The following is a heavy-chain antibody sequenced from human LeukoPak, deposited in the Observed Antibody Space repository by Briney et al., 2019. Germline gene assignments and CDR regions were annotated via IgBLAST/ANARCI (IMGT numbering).Heavy chain of an antibody. CDR3: ARLSAAVHLGAFDR. J-gene: IGHJ3*01. D-gene: IGHD3-3*01. CDR1: GVSISPYY. CDR2: IHTSGSN. V-gene: IGHV4-4*09. Sequence: PSETLSLTCAVSGVSISPYYWAWIRQPPGKGLEWIGYIHTSGSNNQYPSLKSRVTISVDKSKNHFSLRLTSVTAADTAVYYCARLSAAVHLGAFDRWGQGTMVTVSS.